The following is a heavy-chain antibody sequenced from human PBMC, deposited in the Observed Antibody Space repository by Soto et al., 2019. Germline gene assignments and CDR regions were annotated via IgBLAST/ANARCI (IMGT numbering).Heavy chain of an antibody. J-gene: IGHJ5*02. CDR1: GLSLSTSGEA. V-gene: IGHV2-5*02. Sequence: QITLKESGPTLVKPTQTLTLTCTFSGLSLSTSGEAVGWIRQPPGKALEWLALIYWDDDKRYNPTLKTRLTSTKDTSKNQVVLALTTMDPVDTATYYCAHYVSSSPAGWFDPWGQGILVTVSS. D-gene: IGHD3-10*02. CDR3: AHYVSSSPAGWFDP. CDR2: IYWDDDK.